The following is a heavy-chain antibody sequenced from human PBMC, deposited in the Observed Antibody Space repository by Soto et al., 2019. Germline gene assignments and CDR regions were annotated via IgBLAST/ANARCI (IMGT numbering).Heavy chain of an antibody. CDR2: IIPIFGTA. Sequence: QVQLVQSGAEVKKPGSSVKVSCKASGGTLSSYAISWVRQAPGQXLEWMGGIIPIFGTANYAQKFQGRVTITADESTXTAXXXXXXXXXXXXXXXXXXXXXXXXXXXXXXXXXSGNFDYWGQGTLVTVSS. CDR3: XXXXXXXXXXXXXXXXSGNFDY. CDR1: GGTLSSYA. D-gene: IGHD3-10*01. V-gene: IGHV1-69*01. J-gene: IGHJ4*02.